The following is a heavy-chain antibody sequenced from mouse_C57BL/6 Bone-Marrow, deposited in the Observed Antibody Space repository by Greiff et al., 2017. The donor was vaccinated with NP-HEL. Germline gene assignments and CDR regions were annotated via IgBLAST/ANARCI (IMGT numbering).Heavy chain of an antibody. D-gene: IGHD1-1*01. CDR1: GYTFTDYY. CDR3: ARWGYGSSFGY. J-gene: IGHJ3*02. Sequence: EVKLQESGPVLVKPGASVKMSCKASGYTFTDYYMNWVKQSHGKSLEWIGVINPYNGGTSYNQKFKGKATLTVDKSSSTAYMQLNSLTSEDSAVYYGARWGYGSSFGYWGKGTLVTVSA. CDR2: INPYNGGT. V-gene: IGHV1-19*01.